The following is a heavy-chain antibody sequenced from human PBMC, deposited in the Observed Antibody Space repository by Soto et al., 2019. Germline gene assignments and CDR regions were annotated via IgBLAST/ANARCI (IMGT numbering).Heavy chain of an antibody. J-gene: IGHJ4*02. CDR2: LNPNTGAT. Sequence: SVKVSCKTSEYTFTDNYIYWLRQAPWQGLEWMGWLNPNTGATDFAQRFQGRVTLTSDTPISTAYIELSRLTSDDTAVFYCARQSYSSTSCFYDYWGPGTLDNVSS. CDR1: EYTFTDNY. V-gene: IGHV1-2*02. D-gene: IGHD2-2*01. CDR3: ARQSYSSTSCFYDY.